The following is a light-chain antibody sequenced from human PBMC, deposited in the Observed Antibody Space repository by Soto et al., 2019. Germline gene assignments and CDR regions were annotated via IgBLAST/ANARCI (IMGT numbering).Light chain of an antibody. V-gene: IGKV3-15*01. J-gene: IGKJ1*01. Sequence: EVVMTQSPGTLSVSPGERAILSCRASQSLTTNLAWYQQKPDQAPRLLIHDASTRATGIPARFSGSGSGTEFTLTISRLEPEDFAVYYCQQYGSSGTFGQGTKVDIK. CDR3: QQYGSSGT. CDR1: QSLTTN. CDR2: DAS.